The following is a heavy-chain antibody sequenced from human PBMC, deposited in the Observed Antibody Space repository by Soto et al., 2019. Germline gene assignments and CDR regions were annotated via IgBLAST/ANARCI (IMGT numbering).Heavy chain of an antibody. CDR2: IGTSGGNT. CDR1: GFTFSSYA. V-gene: IGHV3-23*01. D-gene: IGHD2-15*01. J-gene: IGHJ4*02. CDR3: AKRLPAAKAFDY. Sequence: GGSLRLSCAASGFTFSSYAMSWVRQAPGKGLEWVSTIGTSGGNTYYADSVKGRFTISRDNSKNTLYLQMNSLGAEDTAIYYCAKRLPAAKAFDYWGQGTLVTVSS.